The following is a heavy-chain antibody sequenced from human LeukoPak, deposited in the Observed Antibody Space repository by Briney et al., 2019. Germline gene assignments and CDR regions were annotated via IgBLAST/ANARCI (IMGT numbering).Heavy chain of an antibody. CDR1: GGSISSYY. V-gene: IGHV4-59*08. Sequence: PSETLSLTCTVSGGSISSYYWSWIRQPPGKGLEWIGCIYYSGSTYYNPSLKSRVTISVDTSKNQFSLKLSSVTAADTAVYYCARGENWNYLFDYWGQGTLVTVSS. CDR3: ARGENWNYLFDY. CDR2: IYYSGST. D-gene: IGHD1-7*01. J-gene: IGHJ4*02.